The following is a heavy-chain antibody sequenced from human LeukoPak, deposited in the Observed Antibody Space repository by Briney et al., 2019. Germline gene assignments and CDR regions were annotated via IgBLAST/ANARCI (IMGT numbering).Heavy chain of an antibody. CDR2: ISSSGSTI. Sequence: GGSLRLSCAASGFTFSDYYMSWIRQAPGKGLEWVSYISSSGSTIYYADSVKGRFTISRDNAKNSLYLQMNSLRAEDTAVYYCAREVVVVAATNRLYYCYGMDVWGQGTTVTVSS. CDR3: AREVVVVAATNRLYYCYGMDV. V-gene: IGHV3-11*01. D-gene: IGHD2-15*01. J-gene: IGHJ6*02. CDR1: GFTFSDYY.